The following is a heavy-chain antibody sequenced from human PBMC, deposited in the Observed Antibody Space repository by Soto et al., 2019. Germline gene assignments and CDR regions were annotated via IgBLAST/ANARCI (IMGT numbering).Heavy chain of an antibody. CDR2: IYYSGST. D-gene: IGHD3-3*01. J-gene: IGHJ6*01. CDR1: GGSISSGGYY. CDR3: SSVPVMRFLAWNYGMDV. Sequence: SETLSLTCTVSGGSISSGGYYWSWIRQHPGKGLEWIGYIYYSGSTYYNPSLKSRVTISVDTSKNQFYLKLSSVTAADTAVYYCSSVPVMRFLAWNYGMDVWGQGTTVTVSS. V-gene: IGHV4-31*03.